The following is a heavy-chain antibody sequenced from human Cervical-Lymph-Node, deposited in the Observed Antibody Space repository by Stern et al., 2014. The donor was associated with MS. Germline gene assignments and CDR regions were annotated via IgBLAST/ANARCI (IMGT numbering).Heavy chain of an antibody. CDR3: ARDRRSYGDPDAFDI. D-gene: IGHD4-17*01. CDR1: GFTFSSYG. V-gene: IGHV3-33*01. Sequence: VQLVESGGGVVQPGRSLRLSCAASGFTFSSYGMHWVRQAPGKGLEWVAVIWYDGSNKYYADSVKGRFTISRDNSKNTLYLQMNSLRAEDTAVYYCARDRRSYGDPDAFDIWGQGTMVTVSS. CDR2: IWYDGSNK. J-gene: IGHJ3*02.